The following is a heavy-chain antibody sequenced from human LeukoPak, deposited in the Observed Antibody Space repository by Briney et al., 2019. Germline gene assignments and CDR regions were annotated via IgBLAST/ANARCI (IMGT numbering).Heavy chain of an antibody. CDR3: AKVGSAYDFWSGFDY. D-gene: IGHD3-3*01. Sequence: GGSLRLSCAASGFTFSTYGVHWVRQTPGKGLEWVAFIRYDGSSKSYADSVKGRFTISRDNSKNVLYLQMNSLRTDDTAVYYCAKVGSAYDFWSGFDYWGQGTLVTVSS. CDR1: GFTFSTYG. V-gene: IGHV3-30*02. J-gene: IGHJ4*02. CDR2: IRYDGSSK.